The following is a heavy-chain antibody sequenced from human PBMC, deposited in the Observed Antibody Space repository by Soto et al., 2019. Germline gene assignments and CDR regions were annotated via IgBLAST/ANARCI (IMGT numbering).Heavy chain of an antibody. V-gene: IGHV4-30-4*01. J-gene: IGHJ4*02. CDR2: IYYSGNT. Sequence: TSETLSLTCTVSGGSTSSDNYWSWIRQPPGKGLEWIGHIYYSGNTDYNPSLKSRLAISIDTSKNQFSLKLSCVTAADTAVYFCAREGGESSDGLYYFDSWGQGSLVTVSS. CDR1: GGSTSSDNY. CDR3: AREGGESSDGLYYFDS. D-gene: IGHD3-16*01.